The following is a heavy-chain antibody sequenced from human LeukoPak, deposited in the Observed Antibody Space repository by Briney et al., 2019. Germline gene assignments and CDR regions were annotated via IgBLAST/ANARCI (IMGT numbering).Heavy chain of an antibody. V-gene: IGHV4-34*01. J-gene: IGHJ4*02. CDR2: INHSGST. CDR1: GGSFSGYY. D-gene: IGHD2-15*01. CDR3: ARGGGPYCSGGSCYSPAAPNDY. Sequence: SETLSLTCAVYGGSFSGYYWSWIRQPPGKGLGWIGEINHSGSTNYNPSLKSRVTISVDTSKNQFSLKLSSVTAADTAVYYCARGGGPYCSGGSCYSPAAPNDYWGQGTLVTVSS.